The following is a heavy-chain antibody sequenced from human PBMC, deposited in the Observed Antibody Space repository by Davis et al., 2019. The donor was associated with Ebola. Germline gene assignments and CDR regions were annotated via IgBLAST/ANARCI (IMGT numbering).Heavy chain of an antibody. Sequence: GESLKISCVASGFTFRSHWMHWVRQAPGKGLVWVSRINNDGSRTKYADSVKGRLTISRGNAKNTLYLQMNSLRAEDTAVYYCVRLTGNDAFDLWGQGTMVTVSS. J-gene: IGHJ3*01. CDR3: VRLTGNDAFDL. V-gene: IGHV3-74*01. CDR1: GFTFRSHW. CDR2: INNDGSRT. D-gene: IGHD3-9*01.